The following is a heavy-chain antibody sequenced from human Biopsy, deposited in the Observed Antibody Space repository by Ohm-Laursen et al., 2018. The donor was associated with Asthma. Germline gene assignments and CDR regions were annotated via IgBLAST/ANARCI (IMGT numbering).Heavy chain of an antibody. Sequence: GSSVKVSCKASGGSFSNYAISWVRQAPGQGLEWMGGLIPVLGTPDHAQVFEGRVTITADESTSTAYMELSSLSSEDTAVYYCARGYSGSDRIVYYYSGLEVWGQGTTVTVSS. CDR3: ARGYSGSDRIVYYYSGLEV. J-gene: IGHJ6*02. V-gene: IGHV1-69*01. CDR1: GGSFSNYA. D-gene: IGHD5-12*01. CDR2: LIPVLGTP.